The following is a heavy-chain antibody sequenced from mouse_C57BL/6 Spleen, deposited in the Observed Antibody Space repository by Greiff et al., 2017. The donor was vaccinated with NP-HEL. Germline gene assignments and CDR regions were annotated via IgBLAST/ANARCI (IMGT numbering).Heavy chain of an antibody. V-gene: IGHV5-4*01. CDR1: GFTFSSYA. CDR3: ARGGDYMDY. Sequence: EVQLVESGGGLVKPGGSLKLSCAASGFTFSSYAMSWVRQTPEKRLEWVATISDGGSYTYYPDNVKGRFTISRDNAKNNLYLQMSHLKSEDTAMYYCARGGDYMDYWGQGTSVTVSS. CDR2: ISDGGSYT. J-gene: IGHJ4*01. D-gene: IGHD2-4*01.